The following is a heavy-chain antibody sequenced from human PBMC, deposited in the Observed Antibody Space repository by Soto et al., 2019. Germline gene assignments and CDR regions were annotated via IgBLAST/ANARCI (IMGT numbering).Heavy chain of an antibody. Sequence: QVQLVQSGAEVKKPGSSVKVSCKASGGTFSSYAISWVRQAPGQGLEWMGGIIPIFGTANYAPKFQGRVTITADESTSTAYMELSSLRSEDTAVYYCAGVSAVAYWSSTSCYRYYGMDVCGQGTTVTVSS. CDR2: IIPIFGTA. CDR1: GGTFSSYA. V-gene: IGHV1-69*01. D-gene: IGHD2-2*01. J-gene: IGHJ6*02. CDR3: AGVSAVAYWSSTSCYRYYGMDV.